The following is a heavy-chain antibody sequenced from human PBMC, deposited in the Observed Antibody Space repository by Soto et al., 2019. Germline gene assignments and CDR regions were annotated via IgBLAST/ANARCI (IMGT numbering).Heavy chain of an antibody. CDR3: AKDGEWELLMYYFDY. D-gene: IGHD1-26*01. CDR1: GFTFTSCA. CDR2: ISGTAGNT. Sequence: GGSLRLSCAASGFTFTSCAMSWVRQAPGKGLEWVSAISGTAGNTYHADSVKGRFTISRDISKNTLYLQMSSLRAEDTAVYYCAKDGEWELLMYYFDYWGQGTLVTVSS. J-gene: IGHJ4*02. V-gene: IGHV3-23*01.